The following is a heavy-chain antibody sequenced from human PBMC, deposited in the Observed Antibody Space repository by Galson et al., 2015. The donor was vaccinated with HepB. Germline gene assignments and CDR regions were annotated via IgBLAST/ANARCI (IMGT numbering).Heavy chain of an antibody. CDR2: INPVGSET. D-gene: IGHD3-16*01. Sequence: SLRLSCAASGFTFTNVWMDWVRQAPGKGPELVANINPVGSETNYLDSVKGRFTVSRDNAKNSVYLQMNRLRAEDTAVYYCATFGAIRYWGQGTLVTVSS. J-gene: IGHJ4*02. CDR1: GFTFTNVW. CDR3: ATFGAIRY. V-gene: IGHV3-7*01.